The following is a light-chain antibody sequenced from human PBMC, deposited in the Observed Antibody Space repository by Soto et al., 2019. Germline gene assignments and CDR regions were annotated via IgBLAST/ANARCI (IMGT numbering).Light chain of an antibody. CDR1: QSVSTY. CDR2: HAS. J-gene: IGKJ2*01. CDR3: QQRDNRPYT. Sequence: EIVLTQSPATLSLSSGERATLSCRASQSVSTYVAWYQQKPGQAPRLVLYHASNRATGIPARFSGSGFETDFTLSISSLEPEDFAVYYCQQRDNRPYTFGQGTRLEI. V-gene: IGKV3-11*01.